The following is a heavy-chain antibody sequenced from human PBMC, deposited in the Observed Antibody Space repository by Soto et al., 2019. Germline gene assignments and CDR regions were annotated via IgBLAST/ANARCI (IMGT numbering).Heavy chain of an antibody. CDR1: GFTFSNYA. J-gene: IGHJ4*02. Sequence: QVQLVESGGGVVQPGRSLRLSCAASGFTFSNYAMHWVRQTPGKGLEWVAAISNDGKDKYYVDSVKGRFTISRDNSKNTLFLQMDSLGTEDTAVYFCANGRAGALLVEFDYWGQGTRVTVSS. CDR3: ANGRAGALLVEFDY. CDR2: ISNDGKDK. D-gene: IGHD3-10*01. V-gene: IGHV3-30*18.